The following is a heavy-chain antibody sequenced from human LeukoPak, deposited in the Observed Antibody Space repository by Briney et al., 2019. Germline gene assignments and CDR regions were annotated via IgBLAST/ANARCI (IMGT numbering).Heavy chain of an antibody. Sequence: GGSLRLSCAASGFTFDDYGMSWVRQAPGKGLEWVSGINWNGGSTGYADSVKGRFTISRDNSKNTLYLQMNSLRAEDTAVYYCAKGRAASDYWGQGTLVTVSS. CDR3: AKGRAASDY. CDR2: INWNGGST. V-gene: IGHV3-20*04. J-gene: IGHJ4*02. D-gene: IGHD6-13*01. CDR1: GFTFDDYG.